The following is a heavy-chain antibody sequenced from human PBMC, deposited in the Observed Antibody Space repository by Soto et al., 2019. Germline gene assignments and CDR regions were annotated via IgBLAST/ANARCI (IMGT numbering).Heavy chain of an antibody. V-gene: IGHV3-66*01. D-gene: IGHD3-16*01. Sequence: EVQLVESGGGLVQPGGSLRLSCAASGFTVNNTFMTWVRQAPGKGLEWVSVLYSGGSPYYADSVKGRFTISKDNSKNTLFLQMYSLRTEDTAVYYCARVLGALDYWGQGILVTVSS. CDR2: LYSGGSP. CDR1: GFTVNNTF. J-gene: IGHJ4*02. CDR3: ARVLGALDY.